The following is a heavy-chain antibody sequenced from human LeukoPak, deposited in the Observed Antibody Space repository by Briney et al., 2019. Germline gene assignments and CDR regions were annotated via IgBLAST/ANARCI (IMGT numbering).Heavy chain of an antibody. V-gene: IGHV4-59*01. J-gene: IGHJ4*02. Sequence: PSETLSLTCTVSGGSISSYYWSWIRQPPGRGLEWIGYIYYSGSTNYNPSLKSRVTISVDTSKNQFSLKLSAVTAADTAVYYCARKYYFWSGYLDYWGQGTLVTVSS. CDR3: ARKYYFWSGYLDY. CDR2: IYYSGST. D-gene: IGHD3-3*01. CDR1: GGSISSYY.